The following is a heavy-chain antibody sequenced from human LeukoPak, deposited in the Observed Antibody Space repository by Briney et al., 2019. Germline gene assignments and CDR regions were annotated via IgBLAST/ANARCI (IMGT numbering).Heavy chain of an antibody. D-gene: IGHD2-2*01. J-gene: IGHJ3*02. CDR3: ARGGGYCSSTSCYRLGAFDI. V-gene: IGHV1-8*01. CDR1: GYTFTSYD. CDR2: MNPNSGNT. Sequence: ASVNVSCKASGYTFTSYDINWVRQATGQGLEWMGWMNPNSGNTGYAQKFQGRVTMTRNTSISTAYMELSSLRSEDTAVYYCARGGGYCSSTSCYRLGAFDIWGQGTMVTVSS.